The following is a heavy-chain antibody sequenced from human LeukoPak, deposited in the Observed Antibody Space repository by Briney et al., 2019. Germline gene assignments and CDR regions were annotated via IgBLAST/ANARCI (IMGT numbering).Heavy chain of an antibody. D-gene: IGHD3-22*01. J-gene: IGHJ5*02. V-gene: IGHV4-39*01. CDR3: ARQPYYADSCGYINWFDP. Sequence: PSETLSLTCSVSGVSISSRGYYWGWVRQPPGKGLEWIGSFYYSGNTHYNPSLKSRVAISVDTSKNQFSLKLTSVTAADTAVYYCARQPYYADSCGYINWFDPWGQGTLVTISS. CDR1: GVSISSRGYY. CDR2: FYYSGNT.